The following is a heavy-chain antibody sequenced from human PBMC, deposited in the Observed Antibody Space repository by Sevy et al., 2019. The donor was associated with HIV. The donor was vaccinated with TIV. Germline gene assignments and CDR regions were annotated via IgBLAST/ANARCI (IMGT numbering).Heavy chain of an antibody. CDR3: AGKCSESYDGGWGGSFDR. J-gene: IGHJ4*02. Sequence: GGSLRLSCTASGFTFSNYWMSWVRQAPGKGLEWVANINKDGSQKYNVDSVEGRFTNSRDNVKNSLYLQMNSLRAEDTATYYWAGKCSESYDGGWGGSFDRWGQGSLVTVSS. V-gene: IGHV3-7*01. CDR2: INKDGSQK. CDR1: GFTFSNYW. D-gene: IGHD6-19*01.